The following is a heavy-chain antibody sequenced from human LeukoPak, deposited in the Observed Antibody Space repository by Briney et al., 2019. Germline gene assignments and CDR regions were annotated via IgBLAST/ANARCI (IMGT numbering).Heavy chain of an antibody. V-gene: IGHV4-34*01. J-gene: IGHJ4*02. D-gene: IGHD3-9*01. CDR1: SGSFSGYY. Sequence: SSETLPLTCAVYSGSFSGYYWSWIRQPPGKGLEWIGEINHSGSTNYNPSLKSRVTISQDTSKNQFSLRLSSVTAADTAVYYCSRGRAYFDWGQGTLVTVSS. CDR3: SRGRAYFD. CDR2: INHSGST.